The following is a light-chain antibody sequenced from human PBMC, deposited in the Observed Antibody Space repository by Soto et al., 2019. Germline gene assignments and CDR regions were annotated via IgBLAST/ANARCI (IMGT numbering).Light chain of an antibody. V-gene: IGKV4-1*01. CDR3: QQYESTPPT. J-gene: IGKJ2*01. CDR2: WAS. CDR1: QSVLYSSNNKNY. Sequence: DIVMTQSPDSLGVSLGERATINCKSSQSVLYSSNNKNYLAWYQQRPGQPPKLLIYWASTRESGVPDRFSGSGSGTDFTLTITSLQDEDVAVYYCQQYESTPPTFGQGTKLEIK.